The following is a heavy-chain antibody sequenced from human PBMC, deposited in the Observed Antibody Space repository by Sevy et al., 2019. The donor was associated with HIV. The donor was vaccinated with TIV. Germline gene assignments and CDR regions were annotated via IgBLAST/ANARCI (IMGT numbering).Heavy chain of an antibody. D-gene: IGHD6-19*01. CDR1: GFTFRNSG. V-gene: IGHV3-30*18. J-gene: IGHJ4*02. CDR3: AKRHSSGWYYFDN. Sequence: GGSLRLSCAASGFTFRNSGMHWVRQAPGKGLEWVAVISYDENTKYYAHSVKGRFTISRDNSRNTLYLQMDSLRAEDTAVYFCAKRHSSGWYYFDNWGQGTLVTVSS. CDR2: ISYDENTK.